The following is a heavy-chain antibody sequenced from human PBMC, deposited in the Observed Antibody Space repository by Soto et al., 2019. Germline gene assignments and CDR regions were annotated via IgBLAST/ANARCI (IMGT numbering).Heavy chain of an antibody. Sequence: QVQLVESGGGVVQPGRSLRLSCAASGFTFSSYAMHWVRQAPGKGLEWVAVISYDGSNKYYADSVKGRFTISRDNSKNTLYLQMNSLTAEDTAVYYCARDSTSRYFDLWGRGTLVTVSS. J-gene: IGHJ2*01. CDR2: ISYDGSNK. CDR1: GFTFSSYA. CDR3: ARDSTSRYFDL. V-gene: IGHV3-30-3*01.